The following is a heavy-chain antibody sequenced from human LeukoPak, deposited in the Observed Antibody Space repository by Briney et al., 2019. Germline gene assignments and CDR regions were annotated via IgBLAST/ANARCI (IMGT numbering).Heavy chain of an antibody. V-gene: IGHV3-74*03. D-gene: IGHD3-22*01. CDR2: INNGGSRT. Sequence: GGSLTLSCGASGFTFSTYWMHWVRQAPGKGLVWVSRINNGGSRTMYADSVKGRFTISRDNARNTLYLQMNSLRAEDTAIYYCATGGSDSSDYFFGFYWGQGTLVTVSS. J-gene: IGHJ4*02. CDR3: ATGGSDSSDYFFGFY. CDR1: GFTFSTYW.